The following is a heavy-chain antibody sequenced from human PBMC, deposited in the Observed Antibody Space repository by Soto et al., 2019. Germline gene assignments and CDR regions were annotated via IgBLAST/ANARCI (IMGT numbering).Heavy chain of an antibody. CDR2: ISDDGSTA. V-gene: IGHV3-74*01. Sequence: GGFLVLSCAVSGFTFSAYSMHWVRQVPGKGLTWVSRISDDGSTATYADSVKGRFVISRDNAKNSLYLEMNTLRADDSGLYYCARGPRVSSTGTGAHWGRGTMVTVSS. J-gene: IGHJ4*02. CDR1: GFTFSAYS. CDR3: ARGPRVSSTGTGAH. D-gene: IGHD1-1*01.